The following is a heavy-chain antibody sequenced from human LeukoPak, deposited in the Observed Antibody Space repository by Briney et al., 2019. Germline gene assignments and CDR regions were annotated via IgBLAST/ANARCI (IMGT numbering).Heavy chain of an antibody. V-gene: IGHV3-30*02. CDR1: GFTFSSYG. CDR3: ACDYGGNSGVDY. D-gene: IGHD4-23*01. Sequence: GGSLRLSRAASGFTFSSYGMHWVRQAPGKGLEWVTFIWFDGSDKYYADSVEGRFTISRDNSKNTLYLQMNSLRAEDTAVYYCACDYGGNSGVDYWGQGTLVTVSS. CDR2: IWFDGSDK. J-gene: IGHJ4*02.